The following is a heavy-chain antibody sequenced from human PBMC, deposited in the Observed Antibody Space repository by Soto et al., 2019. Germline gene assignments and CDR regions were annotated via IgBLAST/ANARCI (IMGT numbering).Heavy chain of an antibody. V-gene: IGHV1-69*01. Sequence: QVQLVQSGSEVKKPGSSVKVSCKASGGTFSSYAISWVRQAPGQGLEWMGGIIPIFGTANYAQKFQGRVTITADESTSTAYMERGSRRSEDTAVYYWARDEVGGELAAAFDYWGEGTLVTVSS. CDR2: IIPIFGTA. CDR1: GGTFSSYA. D-gene: IGHD6-13*01. CDR3: ARDEVGGELAAAFDY. J-gene: IGHJ4*02.